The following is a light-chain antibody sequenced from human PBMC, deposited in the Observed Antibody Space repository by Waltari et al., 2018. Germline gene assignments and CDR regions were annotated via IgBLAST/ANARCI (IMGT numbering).Light chain of an antibody. CDR3: CSYVGSAISV. J-gene: IGLJ3*02. V-gene: IGLV2-23*02. Sequence: QSALTQTASVSGSPGQAITISCSGTSSDIWKYHLVSWYQQHPGKAPTLIIYDVNKRPSGVSNRFSGSKSGNTAFLTISGLQTADEADYYCCSYVGSAISVFGGGTKLTVL. CDR1: SSDIWKYHL. CDR2: DVN.